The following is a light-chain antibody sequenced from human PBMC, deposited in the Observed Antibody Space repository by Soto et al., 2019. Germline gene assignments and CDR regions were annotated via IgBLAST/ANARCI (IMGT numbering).Light chain of an antibody. J-gene: IGKJ5*01. CDR3: HQRSNWLPIT. CDR1: QSVSGY. V-gene: IGKV3-11*01. Sequence: IGLKISPSTLSLYTGERATLSCRASQSVSGYLAWYQQKPGQAPRLLIYDASNRATGIPARFSGSGSGTDFTLTISSLEPEDFAVYYCHQRSNWLPITFGQGTRLEIK. CDR2: DAS.